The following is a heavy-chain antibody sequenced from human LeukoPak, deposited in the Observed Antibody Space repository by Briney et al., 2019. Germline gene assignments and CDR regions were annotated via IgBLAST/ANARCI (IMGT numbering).Heavy chain of an antibody. V-gene: IGHV3-33*01. CDR1: GLTFSTYG. CDR2: IWYDGSNK. J-gene: IGHJ4*02. Sequence: GGSLRLSCAASGLTFSTYGMHWVRQAPGKGLEWVAVIWYDGSNKYYADSVKGRFTISRDNSKNTLYLQMNSLRAEDTAVYYCARGDGYNFGLHDYWGQGTLVTVSS. CDR3: ARGDGYNFGLHDY. D-gene: IGHD5-24*01.